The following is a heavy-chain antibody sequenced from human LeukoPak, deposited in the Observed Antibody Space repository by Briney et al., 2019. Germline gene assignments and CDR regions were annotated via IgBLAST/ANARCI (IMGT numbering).Heavy chain of an antibody. Sequence: PGGSLRLSCAASGFTFSSYSMNWVRQAPGKGLEWVSSISSSSSYIYYADSVKGRFTISRDNAKNSLYLQMNSLRAEDTAVYYCARDRPERIVVVVAATPGLFDYWGQGTLVTVSS. J-gene: IGHJ4*02. CDR1: GFTFSSYS. D-gene: IGHD2-15*01. CDR2: ISSSSSYI. CDR3: ARDRPERIVVVVAATPGLFDY. V-gene: IGHV3-21*01.